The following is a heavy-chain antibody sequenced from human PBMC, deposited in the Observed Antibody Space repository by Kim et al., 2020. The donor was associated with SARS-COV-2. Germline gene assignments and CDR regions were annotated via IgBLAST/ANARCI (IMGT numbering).Heavy chain of an antibody. CDR1: GFTFSSYS. J-gene: IGHJ3*02. V-gene: IGHV3-21*01. CDR2: ISSSSSYI. CDR3: ASLHSDDYGDRLPFDI. Sequence: GGSLRLSCAASGFTFSSYSMNWVRQAPGKGLEWVSSISSSSSYIYYADSVKGRFTISRDNAKNSLYLQMNSLRAEDTAVYYCASLHSDDYGDRLPFDIWGQGTMVTVSS. D-gene: IGHD4-17*01.